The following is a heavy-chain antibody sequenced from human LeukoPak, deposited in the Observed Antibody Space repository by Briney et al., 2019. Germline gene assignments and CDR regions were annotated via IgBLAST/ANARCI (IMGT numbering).Heavy chain of an antibody. J-gene: IGHJ3*01. D-gene: IGHD5-18*01. V-gene: IGHV1-2*02. CDR1: GYPFSDFH. Sequence: ASVRVSCKASGYPFSDFHIHWVRQAPGQGLEWMGWINPKSGATTYAERFRGRVTMTRDTSLNTVYLELASLYSDDTAVFYCARDYSDGHNRRDAFDLWGQGTTLIVSS. CDR2: INPKSGAT. CDR3: ARDYSDGHNRRDAFDL.